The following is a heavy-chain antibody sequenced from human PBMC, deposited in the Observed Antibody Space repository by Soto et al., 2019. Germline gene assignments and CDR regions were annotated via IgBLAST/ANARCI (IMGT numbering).Heavy chain of an antibody. Sequence: QVQLVQSGAEVKKPGASVKVSCKASGYSFTNYALHWVRQAPGQRFEWMGWINADNGNTKYSQKFQGRFTITRDTSASTVYMELNSLRSEDTGIYYCVKDRIIMIWGVLLMHYWGQGTLVTVSS. J-gene: IGHJ4*02. D-gene: IGHD3-10*01. V-gene: IGHV1-3*01. CDR3: VKDRIIMIWGVLLMHY. CDR1: GYSFTNYA. CDR2: INADNGNT.